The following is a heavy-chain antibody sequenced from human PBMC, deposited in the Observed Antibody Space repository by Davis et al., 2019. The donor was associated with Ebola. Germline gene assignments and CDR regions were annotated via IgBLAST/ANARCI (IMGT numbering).Heavy chain of an antibody. CDR1: GFTFSSYS. V-gene: IGHV3-48*02. D-gene: IGHD3-10*01. CDR3: ARVLRGVIGRNFYYYMDV. CDR2: ISSSGGSL. Sequence: PGGPLRPSCAAPGFTFSSYSLNWVRQAPGKGLEWVSYISSSGGSLYYAASGRGRFTIARDNAKNSLFLQMNSLRDEDTAVFYCARVLRGVIGRNFYYYMDVWGKGTTVTVSS. J-gene: IGHJ6*03.